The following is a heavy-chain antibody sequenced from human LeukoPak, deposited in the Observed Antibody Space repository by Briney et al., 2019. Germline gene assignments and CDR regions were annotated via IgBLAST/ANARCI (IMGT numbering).Heavy chain of an antibody. J-gene: IGHJ5*02. Sequence: KPSETLSLTCTVSGGSISSGDYYWSWIRQPPGKGLEWIGEINHSGSTNYNPSLKSRVTISVDTSKNQFSLKLSSVTAADTAVYYCARVKHYDFWSGALGFDPWGQGTLVTVSS. V-gene: IGHV4-39*07. D-gene: IGHD3-3*01. CDR3: ARVKHYDFWSGALGFDP. CDR2: INHSGST. CDR1: GGSISSGDYY.